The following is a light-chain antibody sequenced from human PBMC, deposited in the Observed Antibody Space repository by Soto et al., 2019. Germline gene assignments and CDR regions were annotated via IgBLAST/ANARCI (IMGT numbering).Light chain of an antibody. J-gene: IGLJ2*01. CDR1: SSDAGGYNY. CDR2: EVS. CDR3: SSYTTSSTVA. V-gene: IGLV2-14*01. Sequence: QSALTQPASVSGSPGQSITISCTGTSSDAGGYNYVSWYQQHPGKAPKLMIYEVSNRPSGVSNRFSGSKSGNTASLTISGLQAEDEADYYCSSYTTSSTVAFGGGTQLTVL.